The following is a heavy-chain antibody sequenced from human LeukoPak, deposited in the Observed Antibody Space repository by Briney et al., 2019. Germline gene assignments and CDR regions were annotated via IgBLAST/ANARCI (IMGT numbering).Heavy chain of an antibody. Sequence: GGSLRLSCAASGFTFSSYAMYWVRQAPGKGLEYVSAISTKGGSTYYANSVKGRFTISRDNSKNTLYLQMGSLRAEDMAVYYCARDDGIAVAGTMDYWGREPWSPSPQ. CDR1: GFTFSSYA. D-gene: IGHD6-19*01. CDR2: ISTKGGST. CDR3: ARDDGIAVAGTMDY. J-gene: IGHJ4*02. V-gene: IGHV3-64*01.